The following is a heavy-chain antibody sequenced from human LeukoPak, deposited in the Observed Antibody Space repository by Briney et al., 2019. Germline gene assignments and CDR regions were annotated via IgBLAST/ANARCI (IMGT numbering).Heavy chain of an antibody. CDR2: ISHDEKNK. J-gene: IGHJ4*02. CDR1: GVSFSGYA. Sequence: GGSLRLSCAASGVSFSGYAMHWVRRTPGKGLEWVAVISHDEKNKFYAESVKGRFTIYRDNSKNTLFLGMNSLRPEDTAFYYCATTFRGVIITRLDYWGQGTLVTVSS. D-gene: IGHD3-10*01. CDR3: ATTFRGVIITRLDY. V-gene: IGHV3-30*04.